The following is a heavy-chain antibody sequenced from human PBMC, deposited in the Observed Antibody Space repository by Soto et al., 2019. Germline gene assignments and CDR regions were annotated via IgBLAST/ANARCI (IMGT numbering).Heavy chain of an antibody. D-gene: IGHD3-10*01. CDR1: GFTFNTYW. V-gene: IGHV3-74*01. CDR2: IYSDGSRT. Sequence: EVQLVESGGGLVQPGGSLRLSCATSGFTFNTYWMHWVRQAPGKGLVWVSRIYSDGSRTSYADSVKGRFTISRDNAKNTLYLQMDSLSPEDTAVYYCARGAGGYYYMDVWGKGTTVTFSS. J-gene: IGHJ6*03. CDR3: ARGAGGYYYMDV.